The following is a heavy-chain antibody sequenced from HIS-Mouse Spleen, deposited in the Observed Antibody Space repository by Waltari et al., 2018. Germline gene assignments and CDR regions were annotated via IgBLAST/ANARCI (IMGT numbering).Heavy chain of an antibody. CDR1: GGSISSSSYY. D-gene: IGHD3-3*01. J-gene: IGHJ3*02. Sequence: QLQLQELGPGLVKPSETLSLTCTVSGGSISSSSYYWGWIRQPPGKGLEGIGSIYYSGSTYYNPSLKSRVTISVDTSKNQFSLKLSSVTAADTAVYYCARAPTGFLEWFDAFDIWGQGTMVTVSS. CDR3: ARAPTGFLEWFDAFDI. CDR2: IYYSGST. V-gene: IGHV4-39*07.